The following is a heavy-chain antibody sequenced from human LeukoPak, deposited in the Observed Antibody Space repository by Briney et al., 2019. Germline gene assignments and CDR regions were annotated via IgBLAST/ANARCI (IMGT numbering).Heavy chain of an antibody. D-gene: IGHD5-18*01. Sequence: QTGGSLRLSCAASGFTFSSYGMHWVRQAPGKGLEWVAVISYDGSNKYYADSVKGRFTISRDNSKNTLYLQMNSLRAEDTAVYYCAKVRTAMVTGRGYYFDYWGQGTLVTVSS. CDR2: ISYDGSNK. CDR3: AKVRTAMVTGRGYYFDY. CDR1: GFTFSSYG. J-gene: IGHJ4*02. V-gene: IGHV3-30*18.